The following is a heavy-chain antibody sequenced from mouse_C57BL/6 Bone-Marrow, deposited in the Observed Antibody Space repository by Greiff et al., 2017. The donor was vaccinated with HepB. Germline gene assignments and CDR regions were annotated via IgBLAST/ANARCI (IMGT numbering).Heavy chain of an antibody. Sequence: EVKLMESGGGLVKPGGSLKLSCAASGFTFSDYGMHWVRQAPEKGLEWVAYISSGSSTIYYADTVKGRCTISRDNAKITLFLQMTSLRSEDTAMYYCARGDGYYVWYFDVWGTGTTVTVSS. CDR2: ISSGSSTI. V-gene: IGHV5-17*01. CDR1: GFTFSDYG. CDR3: ARGDGYYVWYFDV. J-gene: IGHJ1*03. D-gene: IGHD2-3*01.